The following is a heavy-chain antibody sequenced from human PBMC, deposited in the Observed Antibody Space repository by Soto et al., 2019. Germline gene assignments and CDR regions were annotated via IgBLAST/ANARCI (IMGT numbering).Heavy chain of an antibody. CDR2: MNPNSGNT. CDR1: GYTFTSYD. CDR3: ATIGYCSGGSCSGYYYYMDV. J-gene: IGHJ6*03. V-gene: IGHV1-8*01. Sequence: ASVKVSCKASGYTFTSYDINWVRQATGQGLEWMGWMNPNSGNTGYAQKFQGRVTMTRNTAISTAYMELSSLRSEDTAVYYCATIGYCSGGSCSGYYYYMDVWGKGTTVTVSS. D-gene: IGHD2-15*01.